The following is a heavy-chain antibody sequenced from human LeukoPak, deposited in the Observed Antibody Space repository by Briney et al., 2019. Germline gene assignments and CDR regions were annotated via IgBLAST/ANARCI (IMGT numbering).Heavy chain of an antibody. CDR3: ARTARYFDS. J-gene: IGHJ4*02. CDR1: GASVSGHY. Sequence: PSPSLSLTCTVSGASVSGHYWRCVPHAPGEGLECIGYIQVNGDTNYNPSLKDRGTLSLDTSKNQFSLRLRSVTAADTAVYYCARTARYFDSWGPGTLVTVSS. V-gene: IGHV4-4*09. CDR2: IQVNGDT. D-gene: IGHD2-15*01.